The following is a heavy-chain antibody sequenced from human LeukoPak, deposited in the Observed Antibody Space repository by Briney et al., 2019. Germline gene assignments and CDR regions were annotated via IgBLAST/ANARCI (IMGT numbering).Heavy chain of an antibody. V-gene: IGHV4-59*01. J-gene: IGHJ4*02. CDR2: IYYSGST. Sequence: PSETLSLTCAVYGGSFSGYFWSWIRQPPGKGLEWLGYIYYSGSTNYNPSLKSRVTISVDTSKNQFSLKLSSVTAADTAVYYCARDRGDLGYCSGVSCYELDYWGQGTLVTVSS. CDR1: GGSFSGYF. D-gene: IGHD2-15*01. CDR3: ARDRGDLGYCSGVSCYELDY.